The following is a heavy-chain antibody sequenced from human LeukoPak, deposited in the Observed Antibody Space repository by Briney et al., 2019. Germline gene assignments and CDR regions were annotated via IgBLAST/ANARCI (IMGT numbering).Heavy chain of an antibody. D-gene: IGHD2-2*01. CDR1: GFTFSSYA. Sequence: GGSLRLSCAASGFTFSSYAMSWVRQAPGKGPEWVSAISGSGGSTYYAVSVKGRFTISRDNSKNTLYLQMNSLRAEDTAVYYCAKSRSSTPNWFDPWGQGTLVTVSS. J-gene: IGHJ5*02. CDR3: AKSRSSTPNWFDP. V-gene: IGHV3-23*01. CDR2: ISGSGGST.